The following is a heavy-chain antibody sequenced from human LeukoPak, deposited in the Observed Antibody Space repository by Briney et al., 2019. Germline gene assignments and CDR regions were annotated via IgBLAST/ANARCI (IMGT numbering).Heavy chain of an antibody. CDR3: ARPGNGGRLVPFDH. V-gene: IGHV4-39*01. CDR2: ISYSGST. CDR1: GGSISGSSYY. J-gene: IGHJ4*02. D-gene: IGHD6-6*01. Sequence: SETLSLTCTVSGGSISGSSYYWGWIRQPPGKGLEWIGSISYSGSTNYNPSLKSRATISVVTSKSQYSLKLSSVTAADTAVYYCARPGNGGRLVPFDHWGQGALVTVSS.